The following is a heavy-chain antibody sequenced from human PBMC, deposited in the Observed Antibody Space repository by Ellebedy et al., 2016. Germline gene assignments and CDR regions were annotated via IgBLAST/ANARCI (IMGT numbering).Heavy chain of an antibody. J-gene: IGHJ4*02. CDR3: VHRSSDTKVDN. V-gene: IGHV2-5*01. CDR1: GFSLSTSGVV. CDR2: IYWNDVK. Sequence: SGPTLVKPTQTLTLTCTFSGFSLSTSGVVVGWIRQPPGKALEWLAFIYWNDVKRYSPSLGSRITIAKDTSKNQVVLTVTNVDPADTGTYYCVHRSSDTKVDNWGQGTLVTVSS.